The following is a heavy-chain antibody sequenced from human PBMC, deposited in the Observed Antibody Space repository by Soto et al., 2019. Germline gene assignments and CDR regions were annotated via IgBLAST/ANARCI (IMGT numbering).Heavy chain of an antibody. D-gene: IGHD2-15*01. CDR1: GFTFSSYG. CDR3: ARDSYSTHCSGGNCYRDAFDI. J-gene: IGHJ3*02. Sequence: GGSLRLSCAASGFTFSSYGMHWFRQAPGKGLEWVAVIWYDGSNKYYADSVKGRFTISRDNSKNTLYLQMNSLRAEDTAVYYCARDSYSTHCSGGNCYRDAFDIWGQGTMVTVSS. CDR2: IWYDGSNK. V-gene: IGHV3-33*01.